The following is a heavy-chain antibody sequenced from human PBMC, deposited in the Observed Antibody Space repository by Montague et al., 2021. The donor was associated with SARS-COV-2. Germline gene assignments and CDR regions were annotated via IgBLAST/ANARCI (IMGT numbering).Heavy chain of an antibody. J-gene: IGHJ6*02. CDR3: ARDSMAYGMDV. CDR1: GFTVSSNY. CDR2: IYSGGST. D-gene: IGHD5-24*01. Sequence: SLRLSCAASGFTVSSNYMSWVRQAPGKGLEWVSVIYSGGSTYYADSVEGRFTISRDNSKNTLYLQMNSLRAEDTAVYYCARDSMAYGMDVWGQGTTVTVSS. V-gene: IGHV3-53*01.